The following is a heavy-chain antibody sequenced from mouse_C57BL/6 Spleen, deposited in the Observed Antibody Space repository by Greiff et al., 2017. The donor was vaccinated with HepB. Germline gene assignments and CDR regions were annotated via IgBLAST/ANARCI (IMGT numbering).Heavy chain of an antibody. D-gene: IGHD1-1*01. Sequence: EVKVVESGGGLVKPGGSLKLSCAASGFTFSDYGMHWVRQAPEKGLEWVAYISSGSSTIYYADTVKGRFTISRDNAKNTLFLQMTSLRSEDTAMYYCARANYYGSSPFAYWGKGTLVTVSA. V-gene: IGHV5-17*01. CDR2: ISSGSSTI. CDR3: ARANYYGSSPFAY. J-gene: IGHJ3*01. CDR1: GFTFSDYG.